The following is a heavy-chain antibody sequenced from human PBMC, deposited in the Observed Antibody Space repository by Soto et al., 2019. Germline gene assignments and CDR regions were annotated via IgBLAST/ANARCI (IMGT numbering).Heavy chain of an antibody. Sequence: QVHLVQSGAEVKSPGSAVKVSCQVSGAGDTFSNYGLNWVRQAPGQGLEWMGGTIPAFGTANYAEKFQGRVTITADTSTTTAYMELSSLRADDTAVYYCWRPDKTALPPLDSWGQGTLVSVSS. J-gene: IGHJ4*02. CDR1: GAGDTFSNYG. CDR3: WRPDKTALPPLDS. V-gene: IGHV1-69*06. CDR2: TIPAFGTA.